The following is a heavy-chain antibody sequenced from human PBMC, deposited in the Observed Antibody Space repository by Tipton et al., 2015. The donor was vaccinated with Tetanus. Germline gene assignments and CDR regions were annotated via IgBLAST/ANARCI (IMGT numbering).Heavy chain of an antibody. D-gene: IGHD2-2*01. CDR2: INHSGST. Sequence: TLSLTCAVYGGSFSGYNWSWIRQPPGKGLEWIGDINHSGSTNYSPSLKSRVTISVDTSKNQFSLNLNSVTAADTAIYYCARGLTSPSMGVWFDPRGQGTLVTVSS. V-gene: IGHV4-34*01. J-gene: IGHJ5*02. CDR1: GGSFSGYN. CDR3: ARGLTSPSMGVWFDP.